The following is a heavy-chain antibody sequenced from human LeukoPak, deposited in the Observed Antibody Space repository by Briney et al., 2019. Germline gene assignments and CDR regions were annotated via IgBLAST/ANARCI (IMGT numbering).Heavy chain of an antibody. CDR1: GGTFSSYA. V-gene: IGHV1-69*05. J-gene: IGHJ3*02. D-gene: IGHD3-22*01. CDR3: AMYHYDSSGPYVGAFDI. Sequence: GASVKVSCKASGGTFSSYAISWVRQAPGQGLEWMGGIIPIFGTPNYAQKFQGRVTIFTDESTSTAYMELSSLRSEDTAMYYCAMYHYDSSGPYVGAFDIWGQGTMVPVSS. CDR2: IIPIFGTP.